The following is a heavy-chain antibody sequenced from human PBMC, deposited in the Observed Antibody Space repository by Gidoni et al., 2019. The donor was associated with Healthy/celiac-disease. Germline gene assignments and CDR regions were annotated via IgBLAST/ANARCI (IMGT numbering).Heavy chain of an antibody. CDR2: ISGSGGST. CDR1: GFPCSSYA. V-gene: IGHV3-23*01. D-gene: IGHD3-10*01. J-gene: IGHJ4*02. Sequence: EVQLLESGGGLVQPGGSLRLSCAASGFPCSSYAMSWVRQAPGKGLEWVSAISGSGGSTYYADSVKGRFTISRDNSKNTLYLQMNSLRAEDTAVYYCAKNSYYYGSGSYYYFDYWGQGTLGHRLL. CDR3: AKNSYYYGSGSYYYFDY.